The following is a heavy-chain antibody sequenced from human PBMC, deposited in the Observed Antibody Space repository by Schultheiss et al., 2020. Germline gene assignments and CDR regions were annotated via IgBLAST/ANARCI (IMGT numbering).Heavy chain of an antibody. CDR2: IYYSGST. V-gene: IGHV4-59*01. Sequence: SQPLSLTCTVSGGSISSYYWSWIRQPPGKGLEWIGYIYYSGSTNYNPSLKSRVTISVDTSKNQFSLKLSSVTAADTAVYYCARVGWDGDASYYFDYWGRGTLVTVSS. J-gene: IGHJ4*02. CDR3: ARVGWDGDASYYFDY. D-gene: IGHD1-26*01. CDR1: GGSISSYY.